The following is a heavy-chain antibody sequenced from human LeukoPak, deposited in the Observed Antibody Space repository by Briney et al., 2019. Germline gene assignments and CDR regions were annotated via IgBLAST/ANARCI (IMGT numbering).Heavy chain of an antibody. V-gene: IGHV4-4*07. CDR1: GGSLSSYY. CDR3: ARVSSTVAPWFDP. CDR2: IYTSGST. Sequence: SETLSLTCTVSGGSLSSYYWSWIRQPAGKGLEWIGRIYTSGSTNYNPSLRSRATISMEKAKTQFSLKLTSVTPTDTAVYYCARVSSTVAPWFDPWGQGTLVTVSS. D-gene: IGHD1-14*01. J-gene: IGHJ5*02.